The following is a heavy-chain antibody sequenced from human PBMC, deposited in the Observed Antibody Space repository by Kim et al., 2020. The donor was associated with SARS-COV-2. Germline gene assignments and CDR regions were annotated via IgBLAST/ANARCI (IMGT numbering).Heavy chain of an antibody. V-gene: IGHV1-69*13. J-gene: IGHJ4*01. D-gene: IGHD2-8*01. Sequence: SVKVSCKASGGTFSTFGFSWVRQAPGQGLEWMGAIIPIFGTTNYGQNFQDRVTITADASTTTAYMELSSLRSEDTAVYFCAISPSFIMGSMHFDSWGQGTLVTVSS. CDR1: GGTFSTFG. CDR2: IIPIFGTT. CDR3: AISPSFIMGSMHFDS.